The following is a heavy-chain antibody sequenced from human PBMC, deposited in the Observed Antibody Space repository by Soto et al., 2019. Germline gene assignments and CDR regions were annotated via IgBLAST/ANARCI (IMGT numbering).Heavy chain of an antibody. V-gene: IGHV3-21*01. CDR3: ASMNVGAPENAFDI. CDR1: GFKFSSYS. Sequence: GGSVRLSCAASGFKFSSYSMNWVRQAPGKGLEWVTCISSSSSHIYYVDSVKGRFTISRDNAKNSLYLQMNSLRVEDTALYYCASMNVGAPENAFDIWGQGSLFTGSS. D-gene: IGHD3-10*02. CDR2: ISSSSSHI. J-gene: IGHJ4*02.